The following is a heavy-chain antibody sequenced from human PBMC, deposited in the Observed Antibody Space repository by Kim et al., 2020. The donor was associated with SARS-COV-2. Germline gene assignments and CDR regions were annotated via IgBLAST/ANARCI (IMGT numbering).Heavy chain of an antibody. CDR3: ARPRFLAVAPLDAFDI. CDR1: GGSISSSSYY. V-gene: IGHV4-39*01. J-gene: IGHJ3*02. D-gene: IGHD6-19*01. Sequence: SETLSLTCTVSGGSISSSSYYWGWIRQPPGKGLEWIGSIYYSGSTYYNPSLKSRVTISVDTSKNQFSLKLSSVTAADTAVYYCARPRFLAVAPLDAFDIWGQGTMVTVSS. CDR2: IYYSGST.